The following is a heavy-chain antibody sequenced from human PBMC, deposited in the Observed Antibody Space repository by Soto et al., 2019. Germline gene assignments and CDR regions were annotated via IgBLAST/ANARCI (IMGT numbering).Heavy chain of an antibody. CDR3: ARHRDIDRGYYYDSSGYYDY. V-gene: IGHV4-39*01. CDR2: IYYSGST. CDR1: GGSISSSSYY. Sequence: QLQLQESGPGLVKPSETLSLTCTVSGGSISSSSYYWGWIRQPPGKGLEWIGSIYYSGSTYYNPSLKSRVTISVDTSKNQFSLKLSSVTAADTAVYYCARHRDIDRGYYYDSSGYYDYWGQGTLVTVSS. J-gene: IGHJ4*02. D-gene: IGHD3-22*01.